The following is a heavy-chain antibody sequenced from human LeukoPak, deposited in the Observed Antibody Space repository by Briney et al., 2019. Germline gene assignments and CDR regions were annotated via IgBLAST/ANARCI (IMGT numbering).Heavy chain of an antibody. J-gene: IGHJ4*02. CDR2: IRYDGSNK. Sequence: GGSLRLSCAASGFTFSSYGMHWVRQAPGKGLEWVAFIRYDGSNKYYADSVKGRFTISRDNSKNTLYLQMNSLRAEDTAVYYCAKDSKRWKTYYYEAGSYYCDYWGQGTLVTVSS. CDR1: GFTFSSYG. CDR3: AKDSKRWKTYYYEAGSYYCDY. D-gene: IGHD3-10*01. V-gene: IGHV3-30*02.